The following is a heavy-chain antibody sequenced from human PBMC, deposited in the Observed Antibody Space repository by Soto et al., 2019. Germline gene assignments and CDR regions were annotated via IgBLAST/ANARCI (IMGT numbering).Heavy chain of an antibody. V-gene: IGHV5-51*01. J-gene: IGHJ4*02. Sequence: GESPKISCKGSGYRFTNYWIGWVRQLPGKGLECMGIIYPADSDTRYSPPLQGQVTISADKSISTAYLQWSSLKASDTAMYYCMRPFDTSGWCDYWGQGTMGTVSA. CDR3: MRPFDTSGWCDY. CDR2: IYPADSDT. CDR1: GYRFTNYW. D-gene: IGHD6-19*01.